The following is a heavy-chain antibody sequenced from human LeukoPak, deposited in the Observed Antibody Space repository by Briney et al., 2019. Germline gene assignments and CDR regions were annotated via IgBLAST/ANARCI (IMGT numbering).Heavy chain of an antibody. Sequence: SETLSLTCTVSGGSISTYYWSWIRQPPGKGLEWIGYIYYSGSTNYNPSLKSRVTISVDTSKNQFSLELGSVTAADTAVYYCAREEALGSGSFDYWGQGTLVTVSP. CDR2: IYYSGST. J-gene: IGHJ4*02. D-gene: IGHD1-26*01. V-gene: IGHV4-59*01. CDR3: AREEALGSGSFDY. CDR1: GGSISTYY.